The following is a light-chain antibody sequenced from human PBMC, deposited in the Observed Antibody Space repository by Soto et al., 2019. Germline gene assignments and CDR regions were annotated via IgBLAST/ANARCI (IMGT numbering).Light chain of an antibody. CDR2: EAS. CDR3: HQYGTPPQT. J-gene: IGKJ1*01. V-gene: IGKV3-20*01. Sequence: EIVLTQSPGTLSLSEGERATLSCRASQTVSSGYVAWYQQKPGQTPKLLVYEASSRAAGTPDRFSGSGSGRDYTLTISRLEPEDFAVYYCHQYGTPPQTFGQGTKVDI. CDR1: QTVSSGY.